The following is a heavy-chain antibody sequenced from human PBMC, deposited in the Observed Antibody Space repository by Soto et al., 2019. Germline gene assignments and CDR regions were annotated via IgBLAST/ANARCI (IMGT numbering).Heavy chain of an antibody. D-gene: IGHD2-15*01. CDR1: GGSLSGYY. CDR3: ARVFIRMAIQSIGS. J-gene: IGHJ4*02. CDR2: INPGGIT. Sequence: SETLSLTCGVYGGSLSGYYWSCIRQSPGKGLEWIGEINPGGITKYSPSVKIRLTISLDTHQKQVSLELTSVTAADTAVYYCARVFIRMAIQSIGSWGPGTLVTVS. V-gene: IGHV4-34*01.